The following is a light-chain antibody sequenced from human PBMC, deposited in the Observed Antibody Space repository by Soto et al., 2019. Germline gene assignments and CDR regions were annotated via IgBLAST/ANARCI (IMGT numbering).Light chain of an antibody. CDR2: GAS. J-gene: IGKJ4*01. Sequence: EIVMTQSPATLSVSPGERATLSCRVRQSVSSNLAWYQQKPGQAPRLLIYGASTRATGIPARFSGSGSGTEFTLTISSLQSEDFAVYYCQQYNNWPPLLTFGGGTKVEIK. CDR1: QSVSSN. V-gene: IGKV3-15*01. CDR3: QQYNNWPPLLT.